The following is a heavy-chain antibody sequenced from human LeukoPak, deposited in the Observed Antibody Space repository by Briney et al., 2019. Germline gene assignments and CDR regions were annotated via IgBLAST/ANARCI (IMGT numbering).Heavy chain of an antibody. Sequence: ASVKVSCKASGYTFTSYDINWVRQATGQGLEWMGWMNANSGNTGYAQKFQGRVTMTRNTSISTAYMELSSLRSEDTAVYYCARGGNYGDAGAYYYYYYMDVWGKGTTVTDSS. CDR2: MNANSGNT. CDR3: ARGGNYGDAGAYYYYYYMDV. V-gene: IGHV1-8*01. D-gene: IGHD4-17*01. CDR1: GYTFTSYD. J-gene: IGHJ6*03.